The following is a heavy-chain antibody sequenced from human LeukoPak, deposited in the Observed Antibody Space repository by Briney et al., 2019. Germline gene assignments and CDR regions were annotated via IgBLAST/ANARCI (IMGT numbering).Heavy chain of an antibody. CDR3: AKKGYSNGWRDSYYFDC. CDR1: GFTFSSYG. CDR2: IRSDGSNK. D-gene: IGHD6-19*01. V-gene: IGHV3-30*02. Sequence: GGSLRLSCAASGFTFSSYGMHWVRQAPGKGLEWVAFIRSDGSNKYYADSVKGRFTISSDNSKLYLQMNSLRAEDTAVYYCAKKGYSNGWRDSYYFDCWGQGTLVTVSS. J-gene: IGHJ4*02.